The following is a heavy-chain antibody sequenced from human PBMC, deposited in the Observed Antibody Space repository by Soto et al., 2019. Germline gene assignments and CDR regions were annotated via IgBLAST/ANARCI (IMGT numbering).Heavy chain of an antibody. V-gene: IGHV4-30-2*01. D-gene: IGHD3-3*01. CDR1: GGSISSGGYS. Sequence: SETLSLTCAVSGGSISSGGYSWSWIRQPPGKGLEWIGYIYHSGSTYYNPSLKSRVTISVDRSKNQFSLKLSSVTAADTAVYYCARSSQYYDFWSGLDYWGQGTLVTVSS. J-gene: IGHJ4*02. CDR2: IYHSGST. CDR3: ARSSQYYDFWSGLDY.